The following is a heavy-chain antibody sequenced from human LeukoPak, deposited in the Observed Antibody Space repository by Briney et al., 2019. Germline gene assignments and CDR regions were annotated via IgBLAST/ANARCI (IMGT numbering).Heavy chain of an antibody. Sequence: SETLSLTCTVSGDSISSNGHSWGWVRQPPGKGLEWIGTIYSTGSTYYSPSLKTPVTVSVDTSKNHVSLKLSSVTAADTAVYFCALVRRGDTYWLLIYAFDIWGQGTMVPVSS. CDR1: GDSISSNGHS. CDR3: ALVRRGDTYWLLIYAFDI. D-gene: IGHD3-10*01. V-gene: IGHV4-39*02. CDR2: IYSTGST. J-gene: IGHJ3*02.